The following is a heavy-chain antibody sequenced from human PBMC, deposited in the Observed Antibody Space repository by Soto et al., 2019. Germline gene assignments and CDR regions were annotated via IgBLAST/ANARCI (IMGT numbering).Heavy chain of an antibody. CDR3: ARDYYGSGSYYNTGNWFDP. CDR2: ISSSSSYT. V-gene: IGHV3-11*06. Sequence: GGSLRLSCAASGFTFSDYYMSWIRQAPGKGLEWVSYISSSSSYTNYADSVKGRFTISRDNAKNSLYLQMNSLRAEDTAVYYCARDYYGSGSYYNTGNWFDPWGQGTLVTVSS. CDR1: GFTFSDYY. D-gene: IGHD3-10*01. J-gene: IGHJ5*02.